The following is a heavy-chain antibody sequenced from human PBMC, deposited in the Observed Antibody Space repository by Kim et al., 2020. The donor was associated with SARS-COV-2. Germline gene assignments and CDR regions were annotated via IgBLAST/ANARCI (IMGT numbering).Heavy chain of an antibody. Sequence: YADSVKGRFTISRDNAKNSLYLQMNSLRAEDTAVYYCARLASIAARPGDYWGQGTLVTVSS. J-gene: IGHJ4*02. V-gene: IGHV3-21*01. CDR3: ARLASIAARPGDY. D-gene: IGHD6-6*01.